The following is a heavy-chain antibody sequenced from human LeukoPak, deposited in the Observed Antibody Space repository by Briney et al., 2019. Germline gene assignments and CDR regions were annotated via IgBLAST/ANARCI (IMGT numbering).Heavy chain of an antibody. J-gene: IGHJ6*02. V-gene: IGHV3-53*04. CDR1: GFTVSSNY. Sequence: GGSLRLSCAASGFTVSSNYMSWVRQAPGKGLEWVSDIYSGGSTYYADSVKGRFTISRHNSKNTLLLQMNSLRAEDTAVYYCTYQYYYGSGSYLYYYGMDVWGQGTTVTVSS. CDR2: IYSGGST. CDR3: TYQYYYGSGSYLYYYGMDV. D-gene: IGHD3-10*01.